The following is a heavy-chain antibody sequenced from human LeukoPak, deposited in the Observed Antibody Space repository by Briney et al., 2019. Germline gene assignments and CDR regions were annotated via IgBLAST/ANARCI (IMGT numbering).Heavy chain of an antibody. Sequence: XISGSGDSTYYVDSVKGRFTISRDNSKSTLYLHMNSLRAEDTAIYYCAKQRSEVPVAASNYWGQGTLITVSS. CDR3: AKQRSEVPVAASNY. V-gene: IGHV3-23*01. D-gene: IGHD2-2*01. CDR2: ISGSGDST. J-gene: IGHJ4*02.